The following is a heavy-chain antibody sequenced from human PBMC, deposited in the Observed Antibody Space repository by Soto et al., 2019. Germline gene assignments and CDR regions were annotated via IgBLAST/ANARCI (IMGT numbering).Heavy chain of an antibody. D-gene: IGHD3-9*01. V-gene: IGHV3-74*01. J-gene: IGHJ3*01. CDR2: INTDGSST. Sequence: EVQLVESGGGLVQPGGSLRLSCADSGFSFSSYWMHWVRQGPGKGLVWVSRINTDGSSTNYADSVKGRFTISRDNAKNTVYLQMNSLWAEDTAVYYCARSPGGYYIDWGQGTLVTVSS. CDR3: ARSPGGYYID. CDR1: GFSFSSYW.